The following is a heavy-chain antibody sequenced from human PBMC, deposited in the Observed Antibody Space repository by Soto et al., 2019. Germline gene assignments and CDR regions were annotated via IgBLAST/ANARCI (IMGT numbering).Heavy chain of an antibody. J-gene: IGHJ6*02. CDR3: ARDLVVVPAAKYYGMDV. V-gene: IGHV3-23*01. CDR1: GFNLRDQA. D-gene: IGHD2-2*01. CDR2: ISGMEDRT. Sequence: GGSLRLSCTASGFNLRDQALSWVRQAPGGGLEWVSGISGMEDRTNYADFVKGRSFISKDRAKNTLNLQMNGLRDEDTAVYYCARDLVVVPAAKYYGMDVWGQGTTVTVSS.